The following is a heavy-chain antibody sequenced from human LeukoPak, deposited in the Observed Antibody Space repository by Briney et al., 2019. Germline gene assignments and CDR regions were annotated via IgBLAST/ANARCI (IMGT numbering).Heavy chain of an antibody. CDR2: ISAYNGNT. V-gene: IGHV1-18*01. Sequence: ASVKVSCKASGYTFTSYGISWVRQAPGQGLEWMGWISAYNGNTNYAQKLQGRVTMTTDTSTSTAYMELRSLRSDDTAVYYCARDPPYCSGGSCGYYYYYYMDVWGKGTTVTISS. J-gene: IGHJ6*03. CDR1: GYTFTSYG. D-gene: IGHD2-15*01. CDR3: ARDPPYCSGGSCGYYYYYYMDV.